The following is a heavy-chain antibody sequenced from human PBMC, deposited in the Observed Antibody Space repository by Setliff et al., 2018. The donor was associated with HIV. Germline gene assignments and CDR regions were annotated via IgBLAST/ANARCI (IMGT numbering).Heavy chain of an antibody. J-gene: IGHJ4*02. V-gene: IGHV4-39*07. CDR3: ARVVSGTGYYFDY. Sequence: SETLSLTCTVSGGSISSSRYFWGWIRQPPGEGLEWIGSIYYTGTTYYNPSLESRVTISVDTSKNQFSLSLSSETAADTAVYFCARVVSGTGYYFDYWGLGTLVTVSS. CDR2: IYYTGTT. CDR1: GGSISSSRYF. D-gene: IGHD6-19*01.